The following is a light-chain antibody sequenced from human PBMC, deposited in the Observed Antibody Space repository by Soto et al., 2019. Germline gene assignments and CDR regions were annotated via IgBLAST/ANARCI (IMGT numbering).Light chain of an antibody. Sequence: DIPMTQSPSTLSASVGDRVTITCRASQSISSWLAWYQQKPGKAPKIMIYKASSLESGVPSRFSGSGSWTEFTLTISSLQPDYFATYYCQQYNSSLKTFGQGTKREIK. CDR1: QSISSW. V-gene: IGKV1-5*03. CDR2: KAS. J-gene: IGKJ2*01. CDR3: QQYNSSLKT.